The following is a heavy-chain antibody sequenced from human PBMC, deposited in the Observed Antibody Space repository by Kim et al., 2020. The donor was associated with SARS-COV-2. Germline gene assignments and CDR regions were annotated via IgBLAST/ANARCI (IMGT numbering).Heavy chain of an antibody. D-gene: IGHD2-15*01. CDR2: ISGDAAST. J-gene: IGHJ3*02. CDR3: AKGGYGGNRGGAFDT. CDR1: GFTFTGYA. Sequence: GGSLRLSCTTSGFTFTGYAMSWVRQAPGKGLEWVSGISGDAASTFYADSVKGRFSISRDNSKNTLFVQMNSLRAEDTAVYYCAKGGYGGNRGGAFDTWGQGTMVTVSS. V-gene: IGHV3-23*01.